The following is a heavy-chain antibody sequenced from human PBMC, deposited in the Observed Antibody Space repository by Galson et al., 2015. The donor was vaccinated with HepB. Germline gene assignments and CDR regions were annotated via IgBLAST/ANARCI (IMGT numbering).Heavy chain of an antibody. V-gene: IGHV4-39*01. CDR1: GGSISSSSYY. J-gene: IGHJ4*02. Sequence: ETLSLTCTVSGGSISSSSYYWGWIRQPPGKGLEWIGSIYYSGSTYYNPSLKSRVTISVDTSKNQFSLKLSSVTAADTAVYYCARQGGYYFDYWGQGTLVTVSS. D-gene: IGHD3-16*01. CDR2: IYYSGST. CDR3: ARQGGYYFDY.